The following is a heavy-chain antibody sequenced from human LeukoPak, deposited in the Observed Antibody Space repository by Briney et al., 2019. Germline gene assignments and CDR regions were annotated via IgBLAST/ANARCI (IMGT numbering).Heavy chain of an antibody. Sequence: AGGSLRLSCAASGFTFSSYATSWVRQAPGKGLEWVSAISGSGGSTYYADSVKGRFTISRDNSKNTLYLQMNGLRAEDTAVYYCAKGVQFCDYWGQGTLVTVSS. J-gene: IGHJ4*02. V-gene: IGHV3-23*01. D-gene: IGHD4-4*01. CDR3: AKGVQFCDY. CDR2: ISGSGGST. CDR1: GFTFSSYA.